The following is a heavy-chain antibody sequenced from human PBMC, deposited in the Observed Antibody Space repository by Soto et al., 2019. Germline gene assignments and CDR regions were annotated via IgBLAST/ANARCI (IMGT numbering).Heavy chain of an antibody. Sequence: TSETLSLTCAVSGGSISSGGYFWSWIRQPPGKGLEWIGYIYHSGSTYYNPSLKSRVTISVDRSKNQFSLKLSSVTAADTAVYYCARVPGPWGQGTLVTV. CDR3: ARVPGP. J-gene: IGHJ5*02. CDR1: GGSISSGGYF. CDR2: IYHSGST. V-gene: IGHV4-30-2*01.